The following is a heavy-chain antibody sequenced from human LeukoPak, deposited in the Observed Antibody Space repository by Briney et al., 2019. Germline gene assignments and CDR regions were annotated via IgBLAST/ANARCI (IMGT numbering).Heavy chain of an antibody. Sequence: SETLSLTCAVYGGSFSGYYWSWIRQPPGKGLERIGEINHSGSTNYNPSLKSRVTISVDTSKNQFSLKLSSVTAADTAVYYCARGDNYDYIWGSYRRPRTFDYWGQGTLVTVSS. CDR3: ARGDNYDYIWGSYRRPRTFDY. CDR2: INHSGST. J-gene: IGHJ4*02. D-gene: IGHD3-16*02. CDR1: GGSFSGYY. V-gene: IGHV4-34*01.